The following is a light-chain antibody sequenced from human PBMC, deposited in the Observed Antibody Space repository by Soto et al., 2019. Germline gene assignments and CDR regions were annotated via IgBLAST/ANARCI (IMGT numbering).Light chain of an antibody. CDR2: AAS. Sequence: IQMTQSPSSLSASVGDRVTITCRASQSISYLNWYQQKTGKAPKLLIYAASSLQSGVPSRFSGSGSGTHFTLTISSLQPEDFATYYCQLTYSTPLSVGGGTQVDIK. V-gene: IGKV1-39*01. CDR1: QSISY. CDR3: QLTYSTPLS. J-gene: IGKJ4*01.